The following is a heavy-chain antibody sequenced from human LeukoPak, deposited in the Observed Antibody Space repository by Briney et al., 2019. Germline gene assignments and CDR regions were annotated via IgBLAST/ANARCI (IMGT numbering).Heavy chain of an antibody. V-gene: IGHV4-59*08. CDR2: IYYSGST. CDR1: GGSISSYY. D-gene: IGHD3-10*01. CDR3: ARQTMVRGVIVWFDP. Sequence: SETLSLTCTVSGGSISSYYWSWIRQPPGKGLEWIGYIYYSGSTNYNPSLKSRVTISVDTSKNQFSLKLSSVTAADTAVYYCARQTMVRGVIVWFDPWGQGTLVTVSS. J-gene: IGHJ5*02.